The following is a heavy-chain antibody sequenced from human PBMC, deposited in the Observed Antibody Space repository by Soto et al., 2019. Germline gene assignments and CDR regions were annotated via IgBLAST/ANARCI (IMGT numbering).Heavy chain of an antibody. Sequence: QVQLVESGGGVVQPGRSLRLSCAASGFTFSSYAMHWVRQAPGKGLEWVAVISYDGSNKYYADSVKGRFTISRDNSKNXLYLQMNSLRAEDTAVYYCASYREVPAFYYYGMDVWGQGTTVTVSS. D-gene: IGHD2-2*01. CDR2: ISYDGSNK. CDR1: GFTFSSYA. J-gene: IGHJ6*02. V-gene: IGHV3-30-3*01. CDR3: ASYREVPAFYYYGMDV.